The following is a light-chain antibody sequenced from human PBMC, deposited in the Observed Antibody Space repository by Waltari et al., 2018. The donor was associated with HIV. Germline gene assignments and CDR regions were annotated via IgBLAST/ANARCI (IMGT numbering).Light chain of an antibody. CDR2: GAS. CDR3: QQYHHWPPYT. V-gene: IGKV3-15*01. J-gene: IGKJ2*01. CDR1: QSVTSH. Sequence: EVVTTQSQATLSVSQGERATLSCRASQSVTSHLAWYQHKPGLAPRLLRYGASTRATGVPARFSVCVSGTEFTLTIRSLQSEDFAVYYCQQYHHWPPYTFGQGTKLEI.